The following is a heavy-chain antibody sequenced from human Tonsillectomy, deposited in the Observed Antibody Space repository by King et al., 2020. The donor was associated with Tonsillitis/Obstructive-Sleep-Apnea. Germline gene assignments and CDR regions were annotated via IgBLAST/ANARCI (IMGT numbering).Heavy chain of an antibody. J-gene: IGHJ3*02. D-gene: IGHD3-22*01. CDR3: ARRDYYFDTDDAFDI. CDR2: IYYSGNT. CDR1: GGSISAYY. V-gene: IGHV4-59*08. Sequence: VQLQESGPGLVKPSETLSLTCTVSGGSISAYYWSWIRQPPGKGLEWIGYIYYSGNTNYNPSLKSRVTISVDTSKKQFSLKLSSVTAADTAVYHCARRDYYFDTDDAFDIWGQGTMVTVS.